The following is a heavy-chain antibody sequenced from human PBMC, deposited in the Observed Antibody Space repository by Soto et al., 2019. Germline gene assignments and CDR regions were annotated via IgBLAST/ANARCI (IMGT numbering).Heavy chain of an antibody. D-gene: IGHD1-26*01. J-gene: IGHJ2*01. Sequence: ESGGGLVQPGGSLRLSCEASGFTFSNFWMNWVRQAPGKGLEWVANIKQDGSERNYLGSVKGRFTISRDNAKNSLYLQMNSLRDGDTAVYYCARVAGQWEITLWGRGALVTVSS. V-gene: IGHV3-7*01. CDR3: ARVAGQWEITL. CDR1: GFTFSNFW. CDR2: IKQDGSER.